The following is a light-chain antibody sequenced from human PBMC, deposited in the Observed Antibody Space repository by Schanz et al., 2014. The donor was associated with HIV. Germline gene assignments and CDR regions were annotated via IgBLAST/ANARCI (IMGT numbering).Light chain of an antibody. CDR3: QHYGDSRGT. V-gene: IGKV3-20*01. CDR2: ATS. Sequence: PGERATLSCRASQSVGGSQLAWFQLQRGQPPRLLIYATSFRAVGIPDRFSGSGSETDFTLTISGLEPEDFAVYYCQHYGDSRGTFGGGTEVDIK. CDR1: QSVGGSQ. J-gene: IGKJ4*01.